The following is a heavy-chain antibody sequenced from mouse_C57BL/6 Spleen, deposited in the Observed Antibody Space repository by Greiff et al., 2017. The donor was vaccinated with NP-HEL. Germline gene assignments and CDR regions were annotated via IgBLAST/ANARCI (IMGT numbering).Heavy chain of an antibody. CDR1: GFNIKDYY. CDR2: IDPEDGDT. CDR3: TTFYYDYDYAMDY. Sequence: VQLQQSGAELVRPGASVKLSCTASGFNIKDYYMHWVKQRPEQGLEWIGRIDPEDGDTEYAPKFQGKATMTADTSSNTAYLQLSSLTSEDTAVYYCTTFYYDYDYAMDYWGQGTSVTVSS. J-gene: IGHJ4*01. D-gene: IGHD2-4*01. V-gene: IGHV14-1*01.